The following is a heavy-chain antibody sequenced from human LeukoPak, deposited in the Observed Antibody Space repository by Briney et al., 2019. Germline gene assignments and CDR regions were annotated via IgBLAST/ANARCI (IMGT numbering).Heavy chain of an antibody. CDR2: ISSSSSYI. CDR1: GFTFSSYS. V-gene: IGHV3-21*01. Sequence: GGSLRLSCAASGFTFSSYSMNWVRQAPGKGLEWVSSISSSSSYIYYADSVKGRFTISRDNAKNSLYLQMNSLRAEDPAVYYXARGYRGYSYVGLFDYWGQGTLVTVSS. J-gene: IGHJ4*02. D-gene: IGHD5-18*01. CDR3: ARGYRGYSYVGLFDY.